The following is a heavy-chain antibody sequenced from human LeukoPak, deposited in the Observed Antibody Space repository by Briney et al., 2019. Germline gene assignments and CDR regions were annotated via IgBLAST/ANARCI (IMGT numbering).Heavy chain of an antibody. CDR2: INHSGST. D-gene: IGHD2-2*01. J-gene: IGHJ6*04. Sequence: SETLSLTCAVYGGSFSGYYWSWIRQPPGKGLEWIGEINHSGSTNYNPSLKSRVTISVDTSKNQFSLKLSSVTAADTAVYYCARASCSSTSCLMDVWGKGTTVTVSS. CDR3: ARASCSSTSCLMDV. CDR1: GGSFSGYY. V-gene: IGHV4-34*01.